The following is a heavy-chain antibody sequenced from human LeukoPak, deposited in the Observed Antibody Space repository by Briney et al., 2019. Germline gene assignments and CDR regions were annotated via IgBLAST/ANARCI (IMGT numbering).Heavy chain of an antibody. CDR3: ARSGGSGSYYILFDY. Sequence: ASVKVSCKASGYTSTSYYMHWVRQAPGQGLEWMGIINPSGGSTSYAQKFQGRVTMTRDTSTSTVYMELSSLRSEDTAVYYCARSGGSGSYYILFDYWGQGTLVTVSS. V-gene: IGHV1-46*01. CDR1: GYTSTSYY. CDR2: INPSGGST. J-gene: IGHJ4*02. D-gene: IGHD3-10*01.